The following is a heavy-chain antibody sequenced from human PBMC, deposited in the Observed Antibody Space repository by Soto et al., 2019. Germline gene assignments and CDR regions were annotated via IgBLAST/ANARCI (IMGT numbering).Heavy chain of an antibody. V-gene: IGHV3-23*01. CDR2: IGTAGNT. D-gene: IGHD2-2*01. J-gene: IGHJ4*01. Sequence: QPGGSLRLSCAASGFTFNSYAMNWVRQAAGKGLAWVSAIGTAGNTYYANSVKGRFTISRDNSRTTLYLQMNSLRVEDTALYYCVRKYPGTRPFDYWGQGTLVTVSS. CDR1: GFTFNSYA. CDR3: VRKYPGTRPFDY.